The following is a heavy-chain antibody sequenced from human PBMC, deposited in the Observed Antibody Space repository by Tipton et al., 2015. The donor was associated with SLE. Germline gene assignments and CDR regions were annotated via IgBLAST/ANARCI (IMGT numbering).Heavy chain of an antibody. Sequence: GSLRLSCAASGFIVSYDYMTWVRQAPGKGLEWVSSINSGGSTHYADSVKGRFVISRENSKNTLYLQMNSLRAEDTAVYYCAREGRGSYFDYWGQGTLVTVSS. CDR2: INSGGST. D-gene: IGHD3-10*01. CDR3: AREGRGSYFDY. J-gene: IGHJ4*02. CDR1: GFIVSYDY. V-gene: IGHV3-66*01.